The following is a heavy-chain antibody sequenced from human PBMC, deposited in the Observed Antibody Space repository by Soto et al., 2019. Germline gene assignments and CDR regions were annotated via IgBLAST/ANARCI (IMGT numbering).Heavy chain of an antibody. Sequence: EVQLVESGGGLVKPGGSLRLSCAASGFIFITYSMNWVRQAPGKGLEWVSYISSTSTNIYYADSVKGRFTIFRDNAKNSLYLQMNSLRAEDTAVYYCARGKVGSGWYAWFDPWGRGTLVTVSS. CDR1: GFIFITYS. CDR2: ISSTSTNI. V-gene: IGHV3-21*01. J-gene: IGHJ5*02. CDR3: ARGKVGSGWYAWFDP. D-gene: IGHD6-19*01.